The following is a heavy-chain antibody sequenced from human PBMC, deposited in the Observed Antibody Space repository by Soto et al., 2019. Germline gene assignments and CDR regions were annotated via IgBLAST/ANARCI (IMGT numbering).Heavy chain of an antibody. J-gene: IGHJ4*02. CDR1: GFTFSSYA. Sequence: LRLSCAASGFTFSSYAMSWVRQAPGKGLEWVSAISGSGGSTYYADSVKGRFTISRDNSKNTLYLQMNSLRAEDTAVYFCAKPYSSSAKRAFDYWGQGTLVTVSS. CDR3: AKPYSSSAKRAFDY. CDR2: ISGSGGST. V-gene: IGHV3-23*01. D-gene: IGHD6-6*01.